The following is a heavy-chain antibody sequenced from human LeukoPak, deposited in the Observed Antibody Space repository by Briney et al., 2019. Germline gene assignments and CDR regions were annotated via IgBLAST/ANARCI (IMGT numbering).Heavy chain of an antibody. CDR2: IYTSGST. V-gene: IGHV4-4*07. D-gene: IGHD3-3*01. Sequence: SETLSLTCTVSGGSISSYYWSWIRQPAGKGLEWIGRIYTSGSTNYNPSLKSRVTMSVDTSKNQFSLKLSSVTAADTAVYYCARELQLRFLEWLPTNQPPHYGMDVWGQGTTVTVSS. CDR1: GGSISSYY. CDR3: ARELQLRFLEWLPTNQPPHYGMDV. J-gene: IGHJ6*02.